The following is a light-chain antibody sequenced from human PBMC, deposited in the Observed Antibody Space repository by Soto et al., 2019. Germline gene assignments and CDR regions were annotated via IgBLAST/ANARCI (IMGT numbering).Light chain of an antibody. CDR2: GAS. Sequence: EIVMTQSPATLSVSPGERATLSCRASQSVSSNLAWYQQKPGRAPRLLIYGASTRATGIPARFSGSGSGTEFTLTISSRQSEDFAVYYCQQYRTFGQGTKVDIK. CDR1: QSVSSN. J-gene: IGKJ1*01. V-gene: IGKV3-15*01. CDR3: QQYRT.